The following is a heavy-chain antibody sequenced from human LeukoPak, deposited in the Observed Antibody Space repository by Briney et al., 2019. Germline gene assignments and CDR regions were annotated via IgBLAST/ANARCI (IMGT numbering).Heavy chain of an antibody. Sequence: PGGSLRLSCAGSGFTFSSYAMHWVRQAPGKGLEYVSAISSNGGSTYYANSVKGRFTISRDNSKNTLYLQMGSLRAEDMAVYYCATLIVTDRYFDYWGQGTLVTVSS. D-gene: IGHD1-26*01. CDR2: ISSNGGST. CDR3: ATLIVTDRYFDY. J-gene: IGHJ4*02. CDR1: GFTFSSYA. V-gene: IGHV3-64*01.